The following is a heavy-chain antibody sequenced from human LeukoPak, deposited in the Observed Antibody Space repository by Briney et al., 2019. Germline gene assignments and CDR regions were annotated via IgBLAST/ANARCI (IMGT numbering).Heavy chain of an antibody. CDR1: GFTFSTYA. CDR3: GRVIAGAIDY. Sequence: PGGSLRLSCAASGFTFSTYAMTWVRQAPGKGLEWVANINLDGSDTFYVGFVKGRFTISRDNADNSLYLQMNSLRAEDTAVYYCGRVIAGAIDYWGQGTLVTVSS. CDR2: INLDGSDT. J-gene: IGHJ4*02. V-gene: IGHV3-7*01. D-gene: IGHD6-13*01.